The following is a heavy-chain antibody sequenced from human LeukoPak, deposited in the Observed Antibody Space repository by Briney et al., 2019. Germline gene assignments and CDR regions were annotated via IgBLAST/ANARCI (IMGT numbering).Heavy chain of an antibody. CDR2: IWYDGSNK. CDR1: GFTFSSYS. J-gene: IGHJ3*02. CDR3: ARGSWFGELVSAFDI. V-gene: IGHV3-33*08. Sequence: GGSLRLSCAASGFTFSSYSMNWVRQAPGKGLEWVAVIWYDGSNKYYAGSVKGRFTISRDNSKNTLYLQMNSLRAEDTAVYYCARGSWFGELVSAFDIWGQGTMVTVSS. D-gene: IGHD3-10*01.